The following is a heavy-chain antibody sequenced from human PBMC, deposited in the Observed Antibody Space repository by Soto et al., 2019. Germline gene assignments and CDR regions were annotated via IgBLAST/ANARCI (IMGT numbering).Heavy chain of an antibody. J-gene: IGHJ5*02. V-gene: IGHV3-48*02. CDR3: AKQESGTYSARNWFDP. Sequence: LRLSCAASGFAFSSYSMNWVRQAPGKGLEWVSYISSSSSTIYYADSVKGRFTISRDNAKNSLSLQMNSLRDEDTAIYYCAKQESGTYSARNWFDPWGQGTLVTVSS. CDR2: ISSSSSTI. CDR1: GFAFSSYS. D-gene: IGHD1-26*01.